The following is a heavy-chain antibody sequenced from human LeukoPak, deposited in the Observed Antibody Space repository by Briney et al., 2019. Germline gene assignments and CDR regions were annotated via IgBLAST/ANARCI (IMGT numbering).Heavy chain of an antibody. V-gene: IGHV1-18*01. CDR2: ISAYNGNT. Sequence: GASVKVSCKASGGTFSSYAISWVRQAPGQGLEWMGWISAYNGNTNYAQKFLGRVSMTADTSTSTAYMELRSLTSDDTAVYYCARSGRGAYYYFDLWGLGTLVTVSS. CDR1: GGTFSSYA. CDR3: ARSGRGAYYYFDL. J-gene: IGHJ4*02. D-gene: IGHD5-12*01.